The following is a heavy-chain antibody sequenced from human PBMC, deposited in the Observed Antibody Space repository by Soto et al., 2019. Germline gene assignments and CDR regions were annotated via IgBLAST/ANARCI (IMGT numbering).Heavy chain of an antibody. CDR3: ARREPDIVVVPAATGAFDI. V-gene: IGHV4-59*08. D-gene: IGHD2-2*01. J-gene: IGHJ3*02. CDR2: IYYSGST. Sequence: SETLSLTCTVSGGSISSYYWSWIRQPPGKGLEWIGYIYYSGSTNYNPSLKSRVTISVDTSKNQFSLKLSSVTAADTAVYYCARREPDIVVVPAATGAFDIWGQGTMVTVSS. CDR1: GGSISSYY.